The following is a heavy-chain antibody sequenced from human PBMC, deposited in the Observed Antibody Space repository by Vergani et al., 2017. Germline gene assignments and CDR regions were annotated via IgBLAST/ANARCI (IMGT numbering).Heavy chain of an antibody. V-gene: IGHV1-8*01. Sequence: QVQLVQSGAEVKKPGASVKVSCKASGYTFTSYDINWVRQATGQGLEWMGWMNPNSGNTGYAQKFQGRVTMTRNTSISTAYMELSSLRSEDTAVYYCARDSRDILTGYYTPPFDYWGQGTLVTVSS. CDR1: GYTFTSYD. J-gene: IGHJ4*02. CDR2: MNPNSGNT. D-gene: IGHD3-9*01. CDR3: ARDSRDILTGYYTPPFDY.